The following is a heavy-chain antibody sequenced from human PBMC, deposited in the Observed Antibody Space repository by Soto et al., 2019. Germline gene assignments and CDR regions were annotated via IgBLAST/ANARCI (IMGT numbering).Heavy chain of an antibody. CDR1: GYTFTSYD. D-gene: IGHD1-7*01. J-gene: IGHJ6*02. CDR3: ARGEIVNNWSYGIGYYYYGMDV. V-gene: IGHV1-8*01. Sequence: QVQLVQSGAEVKKPGASVMVSCKASGYTFTSYDINWVRQATGQGLEWMGWMNPNSGNTGYAQKVQGRDTMTRNTCISTAYMELSSLRSEDTAVYYCARGEIVNNWSYGIGYYYYGMDVWGQGTTVTVSS. CDR2: MNPNSGNT.